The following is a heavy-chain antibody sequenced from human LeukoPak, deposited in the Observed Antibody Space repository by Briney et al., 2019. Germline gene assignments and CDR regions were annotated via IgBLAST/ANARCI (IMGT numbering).Heavy chain of an antibody. CDR1: GFTFSSYG. CDR2: IRYDGSNK. CDR3: AKEGGLLWDYFDY. J-gene: IGHJ4*02. D-gene: IGHD3-16*01. V-gene: IGHV3-30*02. Sequence: GGSLRLSCAASGFTFSSYGMHWVRQAPGQGLKWVAFIRYDGSNKYYADSVKGRFTISRDNSKNTLYLQMNSLRSEDTAVYYCAKEGGLLWDYFDYWGQGTLVTVSS.